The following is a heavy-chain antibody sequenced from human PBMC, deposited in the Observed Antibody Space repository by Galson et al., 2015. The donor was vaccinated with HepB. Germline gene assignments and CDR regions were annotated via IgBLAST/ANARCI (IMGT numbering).Heavy chain of an antibody. CDR3: ARSSGSHYYYFDY. Sequence: SLRLSCAASGFTFSSYSMYWVRQAPGKGLEWVSSISSSSSYIYYADSVKGRFTISRDNAKNSLYLQMNSLRAEDTAVYYCARSSGSHYYYFDYWGQGTLVTVSS. D-gene: IGHD1-26*01. CDR1: GFTFSSYS. CDR2: ISSSSSYI. J-gene: IGHJ4*02. V-gene: IGHV3-21*01.